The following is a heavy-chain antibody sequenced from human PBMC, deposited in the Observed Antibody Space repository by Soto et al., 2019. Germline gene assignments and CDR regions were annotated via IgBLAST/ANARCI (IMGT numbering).Heavy chain of an antibody. Sequence: GGSLRLSCVASGFNFSDHGIHWVRQAPGKGLEWVAGISHGGSYKYYGDSVKGRFAISRDNSKNTLYLQMNSLRAEDTAVYYCAKGYCSGGSCYWYFDYWGQGTLVTVSS. CDR1: GFNFSDHG. D-gene: IGHD2-15*01. CDR2: ISHGGSYK. V-gene: IGHV3-30*18. J-gene: IGHJ4*02. CDR3: AKGYCSGGSCYWYFDY.